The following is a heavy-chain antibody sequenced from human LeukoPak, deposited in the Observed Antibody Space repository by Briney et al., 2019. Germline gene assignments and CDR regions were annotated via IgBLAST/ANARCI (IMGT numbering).Heavy chain of an antibody. D-gene: IGHD6-19*01. CDR1: GGSISSGGYY. J-gene: IGHJ3*02. CDR2: IYYSGST. V-gene: IGHV4-31*03. CDR3: ASGDSDIAVADAFDI. Sequence: SQTLSLTCTVSGGSISSGGYYWSWIRQHPGKGLEWIGYIYYSGSTYYNPSLKSRVTISVDTSKNQFSLKLSSVTAADTAVYYCASGDSDIAVADAFDIWGQGTMVTVSS.